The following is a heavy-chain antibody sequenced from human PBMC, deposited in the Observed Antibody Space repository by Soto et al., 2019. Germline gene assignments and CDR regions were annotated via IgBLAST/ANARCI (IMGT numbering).Heavy chain of an antibody. V-gene: IGHV1-18*01. D-gene: IGHD3-16*01. CDR1: GYTSSSYG. CDR3: ATKDDHKDDQPYYYGMDV. CDR2: ISVFNGDT. J-gene: IGHJ6*02. Sequence: ASVKVSCKALGYTSSSYGINWVRQAPGQGPEWMGWISVFNGDTKYAQKFQGRVAITKDPGTSTAHMELRSLRSDDAAVYFCATKDDHKDDQPYYYGMDVWGQGTTVTVSS.